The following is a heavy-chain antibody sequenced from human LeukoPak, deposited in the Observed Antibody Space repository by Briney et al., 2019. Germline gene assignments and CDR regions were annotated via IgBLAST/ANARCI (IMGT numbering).Heavy chain of an antibody. CDR2: INYFGTT. CDR1: GGSIRSHS. CDR3: ARDIGGDTDGRASYWFAP. D-gene: IGHD1-1*01. Sequence: SEILSLTCTVSGGSIRSHSWHWIRQSPGKGLEWIGSINYFGTTTYKPSLKSRVTLSVDTSKNRFSLKLTSVTAADTAVYYCARDIGGDTDGRASYWFAPWGQGTLVTVSS. V-gene: IGHV4-59*11. J-gene: IGHJ5*02.